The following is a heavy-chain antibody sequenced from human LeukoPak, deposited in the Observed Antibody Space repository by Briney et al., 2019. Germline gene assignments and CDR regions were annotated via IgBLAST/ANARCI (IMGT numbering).Heavy chain of an antibody. CDR2: ILSDGINK. CDR3: ARDAQRGFDYSNSLKY. J-gene: IGHJ4*02. V-gene: IGHV3-33*01. Sequence: GGSLRLSCAAAGLTFNHYGMHWVSPAPGKWLEWVGVILSDGINKYYADSVKGRFTISRDDSEKQVFLQMNSLKPENTAVYFCARDAQRGFDYSNSLKYWGQGTPVTVST. CDR1: GLTFNHYG. D-gene: IGHD4-11*01.